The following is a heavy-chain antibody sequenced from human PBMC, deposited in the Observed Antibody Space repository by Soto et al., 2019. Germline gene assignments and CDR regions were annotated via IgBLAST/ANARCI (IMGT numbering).Heavy chain of an antibody. J-gene: IGHJ4*02. Sequence: PGGSLRLSCAASGFTFSNAWMNWVRQAPGKGLEWIGRIKKRADGGTADHATPVKGRFTISRDDSKNTLYLQMNSLRAEDTAVYYCAKTPTVTTIFLLDYWGQGTLVTVSS. D-gene: IGHD4-17*01. CDR1: GFTFSNAW. CDR2: IKKRADGGTA. CDR3: AKTPTVTTIFLLDY. V-gene: IGHV3-15*01.